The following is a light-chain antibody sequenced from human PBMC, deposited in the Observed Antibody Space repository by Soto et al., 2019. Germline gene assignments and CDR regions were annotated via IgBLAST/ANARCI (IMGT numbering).Light chain of an antibody. CDR3: QQRGSWPLT. V-gene: IGKV3-11*01. CDR1: QSVNSV. Sequence: EIVLTQSPATLSLSPGERATLSCRASQSVNSVLAWYQQKPNQAPRLLIYDASNRAPGIPARFSGSGSGTDCSLTISSLEPDDFAVYYCQQRGSWPLTFGGGTKVEIK. J-gene: IGKJ4*01. CDR2: DAS.